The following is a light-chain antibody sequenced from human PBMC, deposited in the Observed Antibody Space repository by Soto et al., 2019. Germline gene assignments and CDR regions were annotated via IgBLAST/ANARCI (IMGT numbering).Light chain of an antibody. CDR3: QQHKNWPLT. Sequence: EIVMTQSPATLSASPGERATLSCRTSQSVSSNLAWYQQKLGQAPRLLMYGASTRATGIPARFSGSGSGTEFTLTISSLQAEDFAIYYCQQHKNWPLTFGGGTKVDIK. J-gene: IGKJ4*01. CDR1: QSVSSN. V-gene: IGKV3-15*01. CDR2: GAS.